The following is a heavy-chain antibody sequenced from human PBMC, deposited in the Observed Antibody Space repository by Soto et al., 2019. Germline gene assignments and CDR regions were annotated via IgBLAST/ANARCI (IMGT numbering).Heavy chain of an antibody. Sequence: QVQLVESGGGVVQPGRSLRLSCAASGFTFSSYGMHWVRQAPGKGLEWVAVISYDGSNKYYADSVKGRFTISRDNTNNSLYLQMNSLRAVDTAVYYCAKDLGYYDSSENGDYWGQGTLVTVSS. CDR1: GFTFSSYG. CDR3: AKDLGYYDSSENGDY. D-gene: IGHD3-22*01. V-gene: IGHV3-30*18. J-gene: IGHJ4*02. CDR2: ISYDGSNK.